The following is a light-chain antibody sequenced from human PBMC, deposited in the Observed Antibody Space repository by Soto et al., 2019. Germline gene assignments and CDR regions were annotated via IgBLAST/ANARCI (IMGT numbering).Light chain of an antibody. V-gene: IGKV3-11*01. Sequence: EIVLTQPPATLSLSPGETATLSFRASQSVIRYLAWYQQRPGQAPRLLIYDASYRATGIPARFSGSGSGTDFTITISRLAHEDFAVYCRQQRSNRITFGQGTRLEI. J-gene: IGKJ5*01. CDR2: DAS. CDR1: QSVIRY. CDR3: QQRSNRIT.